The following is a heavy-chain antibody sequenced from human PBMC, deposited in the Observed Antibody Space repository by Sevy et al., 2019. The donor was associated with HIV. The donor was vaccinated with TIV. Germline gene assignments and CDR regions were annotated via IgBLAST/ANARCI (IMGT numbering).Heavy chain of an antibody. CDR3: ARPYGSGSWEAFDV. V-gene: IGHV3-21*01. D-gene: IGHD3-10*01. J-gene: IGHJ3*01. CDR1: GFTFTTYT. Sequence: GGSLRLSCAASGFTFTTYTMNWVRQAPGKGLEWVSSITSSSNYIYYADSVKGRFTISGENARDSVYLEMNSLRAEDTAVYYCARPYGSGSWEAFDVWGQGTMVTVSS. CDR2: ITSSSNYI.